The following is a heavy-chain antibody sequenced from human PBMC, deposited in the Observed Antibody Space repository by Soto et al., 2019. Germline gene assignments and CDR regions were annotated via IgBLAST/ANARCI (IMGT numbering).Heavy chain of an antibody. CDR2: IIPIFGTA. CDR1: GGTFSSYA. J-gene: IGHJ4*02. Sequence: SVKVSCKASGGTFSSYAISWVRQAPGQGLEWMGGIIPIFGTANYAQKFQGRVTITADESTSTAYMELSSLGSEDTAVYYCARDQDDSSGYYYQTFDYWGQGTLVTVSS. CDR3: ARDQDDSSGYYYQTFDY. V-gene: IGHV1-69*13. D-gene: IGHD3-22*01.